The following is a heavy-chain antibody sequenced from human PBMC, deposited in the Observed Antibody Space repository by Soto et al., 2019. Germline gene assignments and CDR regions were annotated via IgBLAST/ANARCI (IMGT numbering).Heavy chain of an antibody. CDR1: GFTFSSYA. J-gene: IGHJ4*02. Sequence: GGSLRLSCAASGFTFSSYAMSCVRQAPGKGLEWVSAISGSGGSTYYADSVKGRFTISRDNSKNTLYLQMNSLRAEDTAVYYCAKDRAGPADYSSSYGYNYWGQGTLVTVSS. CDR3: AKDRAGPADYSSSYGYNY. D-gene: IGHD6-6*01. V-gene: IGHV3-23*01. CDR2: ISGSGGST.